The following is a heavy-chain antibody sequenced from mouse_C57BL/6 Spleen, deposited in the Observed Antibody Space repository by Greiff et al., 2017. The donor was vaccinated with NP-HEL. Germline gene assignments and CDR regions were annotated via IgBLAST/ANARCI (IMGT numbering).Heavy chain of an antibody. J-gene: IGHJ4*01. CDR1: GYAFTNYL. Sequence: QVQLQQSGAELVRPGTSVKVSCKASGYAFTNYLIEWVKQRPGQGLEWIGVINPGSGGTNYNEKFKGKATLTADKSSSTAYMQLSSLTSEDSAVYFCARDGYDMTSMDYWGQGTSVTVSS. V-gene: IGHV1-54*01. CDR2: INPGSGGT. CDR3: ARDGYDMTSMDY. D-gene: IGHD2-2*01.